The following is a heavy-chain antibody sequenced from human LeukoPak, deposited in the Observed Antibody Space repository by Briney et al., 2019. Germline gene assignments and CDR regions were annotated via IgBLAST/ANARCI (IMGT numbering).Heavy chain of an antibody. CDR3: ARSHNRHFYFDY. Sequence: ASVKVSCKASGYTFTGYYMHWVRQAPGQGLEWMGWINPNSGGTNYAQKFQGRVTMTRDTSISTAYMELSRLRSDDTAVYYCARSHNRHFYFDYWGQGTLVTVSS. V-gene: IGHV1-2*02. CDR1: GYTFTGYY. D-gene: IGHD1-14*01. CDR2: INPNSGGT. J-gene: IGHJ4*02.